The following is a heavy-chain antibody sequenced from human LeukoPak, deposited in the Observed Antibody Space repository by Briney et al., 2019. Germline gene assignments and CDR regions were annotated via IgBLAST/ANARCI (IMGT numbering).Heavy chain of an antibody. CDR2: IDPSDSYT. CDR1: GYSFTSYW. V-gene: IGHV5-10-1*01. D-gene: IGHD6-13*01. J-gene: IGHJ4*02. CDR3: ARLGITAADYGGP. Sequence: HGESLKISCKGSGYSFTSYWISWVRQMPGKGLEWMGRIDPSDSYTNYSPSFQGRVTISADKSISTAYLQWSSLKASDTAMYYCARLGITAADYGGPWGQGTLVTVSS.